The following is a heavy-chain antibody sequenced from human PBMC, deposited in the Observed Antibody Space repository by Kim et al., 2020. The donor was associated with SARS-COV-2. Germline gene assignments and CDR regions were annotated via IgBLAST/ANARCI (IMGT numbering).Heavy chain of an antibody. J-gene: IGHJ5*02. CDR1: GLTFSDYY. D-gene: IGHD6-6*01. CDR2: ISGGADHI. Sequence: GGSLRLSCAASGLTFSDYYMSWIRQAPGKGLEWISYISGGADHIYYGDSVKGRFTISRDNAKKSLYLQMNSLRAEDTAVYHCARGWQSAARGNWFDPWG. V-gene: IGHV3-11*01. CDR3: ARGWQSAARGNWFDP.